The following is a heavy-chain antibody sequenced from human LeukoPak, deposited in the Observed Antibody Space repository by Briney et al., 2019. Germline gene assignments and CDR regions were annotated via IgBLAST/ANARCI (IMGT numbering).Heavy chain of an antibody. CDR2: IYYSGST. J-gene: IGHJ4*02. CDR3: ARGGRIAAAGAPKYFDY. V-gene: IGHV4-59*01. Sequence: SETLSLTCTVSGGSISSYYWSWIRQPPGKGLEWIGYIYYSGSTNYNPSLKSRVTISVDTSKDQFSLKLSSVTAADTAVYYRARGGRIAAAGAPKYFDYWGQGTLVTVSS. D-gene: IGHD6-13*01. CDR1: GGSISSYY.